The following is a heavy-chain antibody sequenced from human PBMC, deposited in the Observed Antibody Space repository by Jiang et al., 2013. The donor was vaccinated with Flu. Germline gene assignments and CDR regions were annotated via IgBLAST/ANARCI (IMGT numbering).Heavy chain of an antibody. D-gene: IGHD3-10*01. CDR1: GFTFSTYG. CDR2: VWYDGSNE. Sequence: VQLVESGGSVVQPGRSLRLSCAASGFTFSTYGMHWVRQAPGKGLEWVAVVWYDGSNEFYADSVKGRFTISRDNPKNTLYLQMNSLRAGDTAVYYCAVHQYFYDSGSDYRPFDYWGQGTLVTVSS. J-gene: IGHJ4*02. CDR3: AVHQYFYDSGSDYRPFDY. V-gene: IGHV3-33*03.